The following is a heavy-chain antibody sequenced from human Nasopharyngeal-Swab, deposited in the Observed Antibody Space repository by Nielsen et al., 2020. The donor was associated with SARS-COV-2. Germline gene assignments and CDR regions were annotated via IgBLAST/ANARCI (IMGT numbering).Heavy chain of an antibody. Sequence: SLKISCTASGFTFDEYTMHWVRQAPGKGLEWVLGIRWNSDYIGYTDSVKGRFVISRDNAKNSLYLQMNSLRPEDTALYFCTRAKDTSGYDAFDIWGQGTVVTVSS. V-gene: IGHV3-9*01. CDR1: GFTFDEYT. D-gene: IGHD3-22*01. J-gene: IGHJ3*02. CDR3: TRAKDTSGYDAFDI. CDR2: IRWNSDYI.